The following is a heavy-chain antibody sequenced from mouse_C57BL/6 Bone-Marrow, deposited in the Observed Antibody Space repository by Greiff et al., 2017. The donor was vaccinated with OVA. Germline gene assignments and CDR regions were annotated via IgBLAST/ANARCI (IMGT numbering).Heavy chain of an antibody. Sequence: EVNVVESGGGLVQPGGSLKLSCAASGFTFSDYYMYWVRQTPEKRLEWVAYISNGGGSTYYPDTVKGRFTISRDNAKNTLYLQMSRLKSEDTAMYYCARTPYGYGGAWFAYWGQGTLVTVSA. J-gene: IGHJ3*01. V-gene: IGHV5-12*01. CDR2: ISNGGGST. D-gene: IGHD2-2*01. CDR3: ARTPYGYGGAWFAY. CDR1: GFTFSDYY.